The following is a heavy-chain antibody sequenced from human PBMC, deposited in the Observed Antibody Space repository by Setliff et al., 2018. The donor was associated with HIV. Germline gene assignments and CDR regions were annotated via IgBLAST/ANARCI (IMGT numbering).Heavy chain of an antibody. Sequence: GGSLRLSCVASGVTVRANYMAWVRQAPGKGLEWVSLISNGGSTYYADSVKGRFTISRDDYKNTVYLQMNSLRPEDTAVYYCARDHYVRVNNYYCMDLWGQGATVTVS. J-gene: IGHJ6*02. D-gene: IGHD3-10*02. CDR1: GVTVRANY. CDR2: ISNGGST. CDR3: ARDHYVRVNNYYCMDL. V-gene: IGHV3-66*02.